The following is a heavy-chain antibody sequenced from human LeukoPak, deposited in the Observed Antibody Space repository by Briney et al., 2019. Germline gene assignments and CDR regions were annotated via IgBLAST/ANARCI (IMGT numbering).Heavy chain of an antibody. CDR2: INHSGST. J-gene: IGHJ5*02. CDR3: GIPILVAPAVRRRTWLAP. D-gene: IGHD2-2*01. V-gene: IGHV4-34*01. CDR1: GGSLSGYH. Sequence: PSETLSLTCAVYGGSLSGYHWSWIRQPPGKGLEWIGEINHSGSTNYNPSLESRVTISVDTSKNQFSLKLSSVTAADTAVYYCGIPILVAPAVRRRTWLAPWGQGPLVTVSS.